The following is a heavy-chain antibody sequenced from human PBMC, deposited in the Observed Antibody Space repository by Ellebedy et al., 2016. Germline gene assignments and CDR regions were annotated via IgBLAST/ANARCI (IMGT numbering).Heavy chain of an antibody. CDR1: GGSVSSGSYY. J-gene: IGHJ6*02. Sequence: SETLSLXCTVSGGSVSSGSYYWSWIRQPPGKGLEWIGYIYYSGSTNYNPSLKSRVTISVDTSKNQFSLKLSSVTAADTAVYYCARDFLSLYGSGYGMDVWGQGTTVTVSS. CDR3: ARDFLSLYGSGYGMDV. V-gene: IGHV4-61*01. CDR2: IYYSGST. D-gene: IGHD3-10*01.